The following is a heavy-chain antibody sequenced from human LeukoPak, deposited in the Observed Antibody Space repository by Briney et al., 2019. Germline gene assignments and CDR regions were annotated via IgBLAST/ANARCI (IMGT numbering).Heavy chain of an antibody. Sequence: GESLKISCKGSGYSFTNYWIAWVRQMPGKGLEWMGVIYPGDSDTRYNPSFQGQVPISADRSFGTAYLQWGSLKASDSAMYYCARREATTEFFDFWGQGTLVTVSS. CDR1: GYSFTNYW. D-gene: IGHD1-7*01. CDR2: IYPGDSDT. J-gene: IGHJ4*02. CDR3: ARREATTEFFDF. V-gene: IGHV5-51*01.